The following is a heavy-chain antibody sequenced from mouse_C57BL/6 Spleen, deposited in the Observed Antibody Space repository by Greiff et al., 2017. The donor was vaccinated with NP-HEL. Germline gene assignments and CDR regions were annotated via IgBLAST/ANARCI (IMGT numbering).Heavy chain of an antibody. Sequence: VQLQQSGAELVKPGASVKLSCTAPGFNIKDYYMHWVKQRTEQGLEWIGRIDPEDGETKYAPKFQGKATITADTSSNTAYLQLSSLTSEDTAVYYCAFHYYGSSFYYAMDYWGQGTSVTVSS. D-gene: IGHD1-1*01. CDR3: AFHYYGSSFYYAMDY. J-gene: IGHJ4*01. CDR1: GFNIKDYY. V-gene: IGHV14-2*01. CDR2: IDPEDGET.